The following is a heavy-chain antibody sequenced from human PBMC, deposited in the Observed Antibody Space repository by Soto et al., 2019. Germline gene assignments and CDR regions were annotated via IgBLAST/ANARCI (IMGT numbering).Heavy chain of an antibody. D-gene: IGHD3-16*01. CDR3: AKSWGSEY. J-gene: IGHJ4*02. V-gene: IGHV3-23*01. CDR1: RFTFSGYA. Sequence: GGSLRLSCAASRFTFSGYAISWLRQAPGKRLEQVSAISGSGGSTYYADSVKGRFTISRDNSKNTQYLQMNSLKAKDTAGLYPAKSWGSEYWGQVTLVTVAS. CDR2: ISGSGGST.